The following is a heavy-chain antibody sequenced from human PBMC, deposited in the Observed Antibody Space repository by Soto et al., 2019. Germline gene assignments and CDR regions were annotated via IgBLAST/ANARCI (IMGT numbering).Heavy chain of an antibody. CDR2: ISSSSSYI. J-gene: IGHJ6*02. CDR3: ARDRSRRRGSGMDV. Sequence: GGSLRLSCAASGFTFSSYSMNWVRQAPGKGLEWVSSISSSSSYIYYADSVKGRFTISRDNAKNSLYLQMNSLRAEDTAVYYCARDRSRRRGSGMDVWGQGTTVTVS. V-gene: IGHV3-21*01. CDR1: GFTFSSYS. D-gene: IGHD3-10*01.